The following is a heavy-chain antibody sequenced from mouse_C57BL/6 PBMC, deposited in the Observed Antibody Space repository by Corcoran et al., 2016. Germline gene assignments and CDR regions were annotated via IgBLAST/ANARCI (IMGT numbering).Heavy chain of an antibody. CDR1: GYTFPTYG. Sequence: QIQLVQSGPALTKPGETVKISCKASGYTFPTYGMRWVKQAPGKGLKWMGWINTYSGVPTYADDFKGRFAFSLETSASTAYLQINNLKNEDTATYFCATAYYYGSSYKNFDYWGQGTTLTVSS. CDR2: INTYSGVP. D-gene: IGHD1-1*01. V-gene: IGHV9-3*01. J-gene: IGHJ2*01. CDR3: ATAYYYGSSYKNFDY.